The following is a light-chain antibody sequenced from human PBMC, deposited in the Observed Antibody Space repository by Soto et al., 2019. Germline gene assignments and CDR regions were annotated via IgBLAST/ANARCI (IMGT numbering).Light chain of an antibody. J-gene: IGLJ2*01. CDR1: SSDVGGYDY. CDR2: DVT. CDR3: SSYTSSTTVV. V-gene: IGLV2-14*01. Sequence: QSALTQPASVSGSPGQSITISCTGTSSDVGGYDYVSWYQQYPGKAPKLMIYDVTNRSSGVSSCFSGSKSGNTASLTISGLQAEDEADYYCSSYTSSTTVVFGGGTKLTVL.